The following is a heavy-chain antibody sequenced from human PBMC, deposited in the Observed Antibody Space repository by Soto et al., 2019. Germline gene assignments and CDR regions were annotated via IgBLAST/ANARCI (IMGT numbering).Heavy chain of an antibody. D-gene: IGHD4-17*01. J-gene: IGHJ6*02. CDR3: ARETFDYGDYVSGYYYGMDV. Sequence: QVQLVESGGGVVQPGRSLRLSCAASGFTFSSYGMHWVRQAPGKGLEWVAVIWYDGSNKYYADSVKGRFTISRDNSKNTLYLQMNSLRAEDTAVYYCARETFDYGDYVSGYYYGMDVWGQGTTVTVSS. CDR2: IWYDGSNK. CDR1: GFTFSSYG. V-gene: IGHV3-33*01.